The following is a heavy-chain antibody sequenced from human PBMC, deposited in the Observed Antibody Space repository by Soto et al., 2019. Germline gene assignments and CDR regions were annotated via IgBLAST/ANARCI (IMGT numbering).Heavy chain of an antibody. Sequence: GGSLRLSCAASGFTFSSYAMSWARQAPGKGLEWVSAISGSGGSTYYADSVKGRFTISRDNSKNTLYLQMNSLRAEDTAVYYCAKSYYDFWSGLCDWGLGTLVTVSS. J-gene: IGHJ4*02. CDR2: ISGSGGST. D-gene: IGHD3-3*01. CDR1: GFTFSSYA. CDR3: AKSYYDFWSGLCD. V-gene: IGHV3-23*01.